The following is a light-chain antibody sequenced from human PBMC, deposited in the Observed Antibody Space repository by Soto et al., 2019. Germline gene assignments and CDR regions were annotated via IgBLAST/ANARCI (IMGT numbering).Light chain of an antibody. Sequence: QSVLTQPASVSGSPGQSITISCTGTSTDIGNYGYVSWYQQYPGKAPKLMIYEVIKRPSGVSNRFSGSKSGNTASLTISGLQAEDEADYNCSSYSSSSRHVFGTGTKVTVL. V-gene: IGLV2-14*01. J-gene: IGLJ1*01. CDR1: STDIGNYGY. CDR2: EVI. CDR3: SSYSSSSRHV.